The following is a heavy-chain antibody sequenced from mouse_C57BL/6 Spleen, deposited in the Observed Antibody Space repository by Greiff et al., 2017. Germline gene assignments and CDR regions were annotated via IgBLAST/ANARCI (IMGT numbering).Heavy chain of an antibody. D-gene: IGHD1-1*01. Sequence: EVKLVESGGDLVKPGGSLKLSCAASGFTFSSYGMSWVRQTPDKRLEWVATISSGGSYTYYPDSVKGRFTISRDNAKNTLYLQMSSLKSEDTAMYYCARQNCGSSYWYFDVWGTGTTVTVSS. J-gene: IGHJ1*03. CDR3: ARQNCGSSYWYFDV. V-gene: IGHV5-6*01. CDR2: ISSGGSYT. CDR1: GFTFSSYG.